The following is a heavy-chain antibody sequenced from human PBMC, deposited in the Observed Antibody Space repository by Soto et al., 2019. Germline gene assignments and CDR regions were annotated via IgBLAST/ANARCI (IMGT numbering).Heavy chain of an antibody. Sequence: QLLLQESGTGRVEPTETLSLTCTVSGGSGSSTSYYWGWIRQLPGKGLEWIGSIYSSGNTYYNPFLTCRVTISVDTSNSHLTLKLSSVTAADTDVYYCAGQSYESRGYYYAYWRQGTLVTVSS. CDR3: AGQSYESRGYYYAY. D-gene: IGHD3-22*01. CDR2: IYSSGNT. CDR1: GGSGSSTSYY. V-gene: IGHV4-39*01. J-gene: IGHJ4*02.